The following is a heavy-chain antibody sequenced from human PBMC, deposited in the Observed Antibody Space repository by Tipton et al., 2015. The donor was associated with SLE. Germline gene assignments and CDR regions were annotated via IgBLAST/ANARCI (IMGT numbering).Heavy chain of an antibody. J-gene: IGHJ4*02. V-gene: IGHV4-31*03. D-gene: IGHD2-15*01. Sequence: TLSLTCTVSGGSISSGGYYWSWIRQHPGKGLEWIGEINHSGSTNYNPSLKSRVTISVDTSKNQFSLKLSSVTAADTAVYYCASLGYCSGGSCYSFDYWGQGTLVTVSS. CDR2: INHSGST. CDR1: GGSISSGGYY. CDR3: ASLGYCSGGSCYSFDY.